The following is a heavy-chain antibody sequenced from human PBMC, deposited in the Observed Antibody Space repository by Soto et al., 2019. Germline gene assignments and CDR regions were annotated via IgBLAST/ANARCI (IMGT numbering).Heavy chain of an antibody. D-gene: IGHD3-10*01. CDR2: ISSSSSYI. Sequence: GGSLRLSXAASGFTFSSYSMNWVRQAPGKGLEWVSSISSSSSYIYYADSVKGRFTISRDNAKNSLYLQMNSLRAEDTAVYYCARAGNVLLWFGELLYADYYYYGMDVWGQGTTVTVSS. V-gene: IGHV3-21*01. J-gene: IGHJ6*02. CDR3: ARAGNVLLWFGELLYADYYYYGMDV. CDR1: GFTFSSYS.